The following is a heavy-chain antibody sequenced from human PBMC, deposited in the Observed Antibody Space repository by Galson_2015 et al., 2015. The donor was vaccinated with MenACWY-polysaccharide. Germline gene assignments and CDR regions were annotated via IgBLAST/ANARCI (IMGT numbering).Heavy chain of an antibody. J-gene: IGHJ4*02. CDR2: INSNGTSI. V-gene: IGHV3-11*01. Sequence: SVRLSCKASGFSFSDYDMSWVRQAPGQGLERISCINSNGTSINYGDSVKGRFTISRDNAKSSLLLQIDSLTAEDTAVYYCARGHTVLAVWGQGTLVTVSS. CDR3: ARGHTVLAV. D-gene: IGHD4-11*01. CDR1: GFSFSDYD.